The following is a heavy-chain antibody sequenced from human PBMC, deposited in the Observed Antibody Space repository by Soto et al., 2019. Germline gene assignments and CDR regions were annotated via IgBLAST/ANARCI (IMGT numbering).Heavy chain of an antibody. D-gene: IGHD6-13*01. CDR2: ISAYNGNT. J-gene: IGHJ4*02. CDR3: ARGSAAGTRGFPNDY. Sequence: ASVKVSCKASGYTFTSYGISWVRKAPGQGLEWMGWISAYNGNTNYAQKLQGRVTMTTDTSTSTAYMELRSLRSDDTAVYYCARGSAAGTRGFPNDYWGQGTLVTVSS. CDR1: GYTFTSYG. V-gene: IGHV1-18*01.